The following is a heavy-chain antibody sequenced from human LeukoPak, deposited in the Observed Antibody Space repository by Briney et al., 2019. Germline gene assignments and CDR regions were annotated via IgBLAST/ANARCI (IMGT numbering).Heavy chain of an antibody. CDR3: AAGYYDILSG. CDR2: IVVGSGNT. J-gene: IGHJ4*02. D-gene: IGHD3-9*01. V-gene: IGHV1-58*02. Sequence: SVKVSCKASGFTFSNSAMRWVRQALGQRLEWIGWIVVGSGNTNYAQKFQERVSITRDMSRSTVYMELSSLRSEDTAVYYCAAGYYDILSGWGQGTLVTVSS. CDR1: GFTFSNSA.